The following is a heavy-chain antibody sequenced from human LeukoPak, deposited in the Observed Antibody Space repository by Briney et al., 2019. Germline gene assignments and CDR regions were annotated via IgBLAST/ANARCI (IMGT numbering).Heavy chain of an antibody. J-gene: IGHJ2*01. V-gene: IGHV3-15*01. D-gene: IGHD2-8*01. CDR1: GFTFTDAW. CDR3: TTVGVRYWYFDL. Sequence: TGGSLRLSCAASGFTFTDAWMSWVRQAPGKGLEWVGRIKSIPDGGTTDFSPPVKGRFTISRDDSKNTLYLQMNSLKTEDTAVYYCTTVGVRYWYFDLCGRGTLVTVSS. CDR2: IKSIPDGGTT.